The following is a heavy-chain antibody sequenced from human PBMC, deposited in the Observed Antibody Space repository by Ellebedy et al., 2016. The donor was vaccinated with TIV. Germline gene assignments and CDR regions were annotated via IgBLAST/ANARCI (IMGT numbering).Heavy chain of an antibody. D-gene: IGHD2-2*01. Sequence: AASVKVSCKASGYTFTSYYMHWVRQAPGQGLEWMGIINPSGGSTSSAQKFQGRVIMTRDTSTTTVYMELRSLRSEDTAVYYCARDLSVGTRNYYFGMDVWGQGTTVTVSS. CDR3: ARDLSVGTRNYYFGMDV. CDR1: GYTFTSYY. J-gene: IGHJ6*02. V-gene: IGHV1-46*01. CDR2: INPSGGST.